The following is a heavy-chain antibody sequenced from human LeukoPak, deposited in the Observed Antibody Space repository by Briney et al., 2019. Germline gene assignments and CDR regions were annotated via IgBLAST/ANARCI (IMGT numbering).Heavy chain of an antibody. CDR1: GFTFSSYW. Sequence: GGSLRLSCAASGFTFSSYWMHWVRQAPGKGLVWVSRINSDGSSTSYADSVKGRFTISRDNAKNTLYLQMNNLRAEDTAVYYCARGNGALRYYYMDVWGKGTTVTISS. V-gene: IGHV3-74*01. J-gene: IGHJ6*03. D-gene: IGHD1-1*01. CDR3: ARGNGALRYYYMDV. CDR2: INSDGSST.